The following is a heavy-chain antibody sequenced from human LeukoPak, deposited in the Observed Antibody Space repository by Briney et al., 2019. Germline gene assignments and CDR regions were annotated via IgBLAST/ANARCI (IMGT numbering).Heavy chain of an antibody. CDR2: IIPIFGTA. CDR1: GGTFSSYA. V-gene: IGHV1-69*13. D-gene: IGHD3-9*01. CDR3: ARDYYDILTGYYNPSGNDY. J-gene: IGHJ4*02. Sequence: SVKVSCKASGGTFSSYAISWVQQAPGQGLEWMGGIIPIFGTANYAQKFQGRVTITAGESTSTAYMELSSLRSEDTAVYYCARDYYDILTGYYNPSGNDYWGQGTLVTVSS.